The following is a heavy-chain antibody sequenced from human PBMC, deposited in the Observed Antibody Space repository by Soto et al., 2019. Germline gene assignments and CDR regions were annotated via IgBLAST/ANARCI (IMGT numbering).Heavy chain of an antibody. Sequence: QVQLVESGGGVVQPGRSLRLSCAASGFTFSSYAMHWVRQAPGKGLEWVAVISYDGSNKYYADSVKGRFTISRDNSKNTLYLQMNSLRAEDTAVYYCARDIGGDLIVGYYGMDVWGQGTTVTVSS. CDR3: ARDIGGDLIVGYYGMDV. V-gene: IGHV3-30-3*01. CDR2: ISYDGSNK. D-gene: IGHD2-21*02. J-gene: IGHJ6*02. CDR1: GFTFSSYA.